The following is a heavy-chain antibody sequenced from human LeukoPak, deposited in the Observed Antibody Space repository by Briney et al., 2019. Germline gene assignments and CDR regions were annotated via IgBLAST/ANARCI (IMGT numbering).Heavy chain of an antibody. CDR2: IYYSGST. CDR1: GGSISSYY. D-gene: IGHD6-13*01. V-gene: IGHV4-59*01. Sequence: PSEILSLTCTVSGGSISSYYWSWIRQPPGKGLEWIGYIYYSGSTNYNPSLKSRVTISVDTSKNQFSLKLSSVTAADTAVYYCAGGEVIAAAAAAFDYWGQGTLVTVSS. CDR3: AGGEVIAAAAAAFDY. J-gene: IGHJ4*02.